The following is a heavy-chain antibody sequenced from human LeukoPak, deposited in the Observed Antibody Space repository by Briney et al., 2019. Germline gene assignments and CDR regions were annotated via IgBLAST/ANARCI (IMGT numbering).Heavy chain of an antibody. Sequence: ASVKVSCKASGYTFTGYYMHWVRQAPGQGLEWMGWINPNSGGTNYAQKFQGRVTMTRDTSISTAYMELSRLRSDDTAVYYCARGRGNYDILTDYYEGNGFDPWGQGTLVTVSS. CDR3: ARGRGNYDILTDYYEGNGFDP. V-gene: IGHV1-2*02. CDR2: INPNSGGT. J-gene: IGHJ5*02. D-gene: IGHD3-9*01. CDR1: GYTFTGYY.